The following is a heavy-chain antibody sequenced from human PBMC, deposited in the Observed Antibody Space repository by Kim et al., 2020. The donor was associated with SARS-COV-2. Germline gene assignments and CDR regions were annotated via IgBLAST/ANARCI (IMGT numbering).Heavy chain of an antibody. CDR3: ARDGAGYSSGWYAGAPPVRAFDI. Sequence: SETLSLTCTVSGGSISSYYWSWIRQPAGKGLEWIGPIYTSGSTNYNPSLKSRVTMSVDTSKNQFSLKLTSVTAADTAVYYCARDGAGYSSGWYAGAPPVRAFDICGQATMVTVAS. CDR2: IYTSGST. CDR1: GGSISSYY. J-gene: IGHJ3*02. D-gene: IGHD6-19*01. V-gene: IGHV4-4*07.